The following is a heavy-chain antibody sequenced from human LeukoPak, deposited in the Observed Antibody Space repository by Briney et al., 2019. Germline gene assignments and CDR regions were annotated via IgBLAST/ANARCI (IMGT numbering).Heavy chain of an antibody. Sequence: ASVKVSCKASGYTFTGYYMHWLRQAPGQGLEWMGWISPNSGGTNYAQKFQGRVTMTRDTSISTAYMELSRLRSDDTAVYYCARDSCSGGSCYPYYFDYWGQGTLVTVSS. V-gene: IGHV1-2*02. D-gene: IGHD2-15*01. J-gene: IGHJ4*02. CDR3: ARDSCSGGSCYPYYFDY. CDR2: ISPNSGGT. CDR1: GYTFTGYY.